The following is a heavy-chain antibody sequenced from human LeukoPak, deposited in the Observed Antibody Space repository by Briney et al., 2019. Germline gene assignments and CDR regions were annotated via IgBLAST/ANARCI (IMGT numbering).Heavy chain of an antibody. CDR2: IYHSGST. Sequence: PSETLSLTCTVSGYSISSGYYWGWIRQPPGKGLEWIGSIYHSGSTYYNPSLKSRVTISVDTSKNQFSLKLSSVTAADTAVYFCARVYTDYSFDYWGQGTLVTVSS. CDR3: ARVYTDYSFDY. V-gene: IGHV4-38-2*02. J-gene: IGHJ4*02. CDR1: GYSISSGYY. D-gene: IGHD4-11*01.